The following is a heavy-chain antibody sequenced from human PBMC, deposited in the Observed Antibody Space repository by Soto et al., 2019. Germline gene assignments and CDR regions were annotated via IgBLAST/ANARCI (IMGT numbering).Heavy chain of an antibody. J-gene: IGHJ4*02. V-gene: IGHV4-34*01. D-gene: IGHD6-19*01. CDR3: ASPGIAVAGFDY. Sequence: QVQLQQWGAGLLKPSETLSLTCAVYGGSFSGYYWSWIRQPPGKGLEWIGEINHSGSTNYNPSLKSRVTISVATAKNQFSLKLSSVTAADTAVYYCASPGIAVAGFDYWGQGTLVTVSS. CDR2: INHSGST. CDR1: GGSFSGYY.